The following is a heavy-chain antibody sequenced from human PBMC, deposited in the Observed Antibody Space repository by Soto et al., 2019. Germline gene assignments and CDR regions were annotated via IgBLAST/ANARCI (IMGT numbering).Heavy chain of an antibody. CDR2: IWYDGSNK. D-gene: IGHD6-13*01. CDR1: GFTFSSYG. V-gene: IGHV3-33*01. Sequence: QVQLVESGGGVVQPGRSLRLSCAASGFTFSSYGMHWVRQAPGKGLEWVAVIWYDGSNKYYADSVKGRFTISRDNSKNTLYLQMNSLRAEDTAVYYCARDIAAEGWFDPWGQSTLVTVSS. CDR3: ARDIAAEGWFDP. J-gene: IGHJ5*02.